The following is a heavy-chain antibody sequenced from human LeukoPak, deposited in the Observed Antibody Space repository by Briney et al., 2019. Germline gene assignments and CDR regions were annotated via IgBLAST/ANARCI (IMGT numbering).Heavy chain of an antibody. Sequence: GGSLRLSCAASGFIFSSYAMSWVRQAPGKGLEWVSVISGSGGSTNYTDSVNGRFTISRDNSKNMLHLQMSSLRAEDTAVYYCATLSDAIAAAGTRNYWGQGTLVTVSS. CDR2: ISGSGGST. CDR1: GFIFSSYA. CDR3: ATLSDAIAAAGTRNY. V-gene: IGHV3-23*01. J-gene: IGHJ4*02. D-gene: IGHD6-13*01.